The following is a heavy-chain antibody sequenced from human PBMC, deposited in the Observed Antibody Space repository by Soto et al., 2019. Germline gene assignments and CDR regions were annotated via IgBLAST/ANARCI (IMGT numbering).Heavy chain of an antibody. CDR2: IYYSGTT. CDR1: GGSISSYY. V-gene: IGHV4-59*12. CDR3: AGGFGFDY. D-gene: IGHD5-12*01. Sequence: SETLSLTCTVSGGSISSYYWSWIRQPPGKGLEWIGYIYYSGTTNYNPSLKSRVTISVDTSKKTLYLEMNSLRVEDTAVYYCAGGFGFDYWGRGTLVTVSS. J-gene: IGHJ4*02.